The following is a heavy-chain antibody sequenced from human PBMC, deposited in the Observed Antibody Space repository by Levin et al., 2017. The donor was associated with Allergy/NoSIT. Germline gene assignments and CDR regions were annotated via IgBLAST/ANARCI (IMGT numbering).Heavy chain of an antibody. D-gene: IGHD6-19*01. J-gene: IGHJ4*02. V-gene: IGHV3-30*18. CDR1: GFTFSSYG. Sequence: GESLKISCAASGFTFSSYGMHWVRQAPGKGLEWVAVISYDGSNKYYADSVKGRFTISRDNSKNTLYLQMNSLRAEDTAVYYCAKDRQWLSYFDYWGQGTLVTVSS. CDR3: AKDRQWLSYFDY. CDR2: ISYDGSNK.